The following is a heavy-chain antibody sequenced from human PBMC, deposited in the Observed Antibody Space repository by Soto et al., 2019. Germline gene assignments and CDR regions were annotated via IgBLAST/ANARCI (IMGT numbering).Heavy chain of an antibody. CDR3: ARDRRVAAAGRVFNWFDP. CDR2: INPSGGST. V-gene: IGHV1-46*01. J-gene: IGHJ5*02. Sequence: QVQLVQSGAEVKKPGASVKGSCKASGYTFTSYYMHWVRQAHGQGLEWMGIINPSGGSTSYALKFQGRVTMTRDTSTSTVYMELSSLRSEDTAVYYCARDRRVAAAGRVFNWFDPWGQGTLVTVSS. CDR1: GYTFTSYY. D-gene: IGHD6-13*01.